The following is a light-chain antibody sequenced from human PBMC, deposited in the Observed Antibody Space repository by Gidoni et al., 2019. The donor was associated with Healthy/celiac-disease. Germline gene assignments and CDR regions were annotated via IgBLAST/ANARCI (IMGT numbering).Light chain of an antibody. J-gene: IGKJ4*01. CDR1: QSVSSN. Sequence: EIVMTQSPATLSVSPGERATLSCRASQSVSSNLAWYQQKPGQAPRLLIYGASTRATGIPARFSGSGSGTEFTLTISSLQSEDFAVYYCQQYNNWRALTFXGXTKVEIK. CDR3: QQYNNWRALT. V-gene: IGKV3-15*01. CDR2: GAS.